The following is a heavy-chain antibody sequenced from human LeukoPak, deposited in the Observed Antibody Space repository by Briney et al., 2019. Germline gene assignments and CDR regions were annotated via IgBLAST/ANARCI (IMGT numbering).Heavy chain of an antibody. V-gene: IGHV1-46*01. D-gene: IGHD2-2*02. CDR2: INPSGGST. CDR1: GYTFTSYY. J-gene: IGHJ6*03. Sequence: GASVKVSCKASGYTFTSYYMHWVRQAPGQGLEWMGIINPSGGSTSYAQKFQGRVTMTRDMSTSTVYMELSSLRSEDTAVYYCARVAAEVVGVPGAIGFEWLRRDYYYMDVWGKGTTVTVSS. CDR3: ARVAAEVVGVPGAIGFEWLRRDYYYMDV.